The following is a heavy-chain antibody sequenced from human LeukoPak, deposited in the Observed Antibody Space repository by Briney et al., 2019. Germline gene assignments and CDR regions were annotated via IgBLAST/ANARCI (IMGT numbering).Heavy chain of an antibody. CDR3: ARNEDTSALSEY. J-gene: IGHJ4*02. Sequence: GGSLRLSCAGSGFSFSSNTMSWVRQAPGRGLEWVSAISNNGGRTDYADSVKGRFTISRDNSKSTLYLHMDSLRAEDTAVYYCARNEDTSALSEYWGQGTLVTVSS. CDR2: ISNNGGRT. CDR1: GFSFSSNT. V-gene: IGHV3-23*01. D-gene: IGHD2/OR15-2a*01.